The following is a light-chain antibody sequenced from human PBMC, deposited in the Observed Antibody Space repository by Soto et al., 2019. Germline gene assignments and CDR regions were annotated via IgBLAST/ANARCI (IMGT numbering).Light chain of an antibody. J-gene: IGKJ4*01. Sequence: EDVLSKSPGTLSLYTGEKATHSCRASQSVSNYLAWYQQKPGQAPRLLIYGAFNRATGIPDRFSGSGSGTDFTLTISRLEPEDFAVYYCQQFGNSPPLTFGGGTKVDIK. CDR2: GAF. CDR3: QQFGNSPPLT. V-gene: IGKV3-20*01. CDR1: QSVSNY.